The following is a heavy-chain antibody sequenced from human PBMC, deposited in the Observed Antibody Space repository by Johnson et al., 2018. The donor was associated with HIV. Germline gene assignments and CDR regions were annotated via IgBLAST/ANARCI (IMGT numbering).Heavy chain of an antibody. V-gene: IGHV3-30*03. J-gene: IGHJ3*02. CDR1: GFTFSSYG. CDR2: ISYDGSNK. CDR3: ASWGVGSSWNHDAFDI. D-gene: IGHD6-13*01. Sequence: QMQLVESGGGLVQPGWSLRLSCAASGFTFSSYGMHWVRQAPGKGLEWVAVISYDGSNKYYADSVKGRFTISRDNSKNTLYLQMNSLRAEDTAVYYCASWGVGSSWNHDAFDIWGQGTMVTVSS.